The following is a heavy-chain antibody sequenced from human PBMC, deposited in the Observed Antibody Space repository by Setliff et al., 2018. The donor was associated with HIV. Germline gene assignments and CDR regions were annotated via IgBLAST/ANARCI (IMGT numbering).Heavy chain of an antibody. V-gene: IGHV4-4*09. D-gene: IGHD6-19*01. J-gene: IGHJ4*02. CDR1: GGSISSYY. CDR3: ARSPRIGVAGEFEY. Sequence: SETLSLTCTVSGGSISSYYWSLIRQPPGKGLEWIGYIYTSGSVNYNPSLNSRVTISVDTSKNQFSLKVNSVTAADTAVYYCARSPRIGVAGEFEYWGQRTLFTVAS. CDR2: IYTSGSV.